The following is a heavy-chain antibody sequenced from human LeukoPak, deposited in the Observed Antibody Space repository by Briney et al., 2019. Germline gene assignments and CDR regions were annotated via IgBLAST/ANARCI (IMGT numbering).Heavy chain of an antibody. V-gene: IGHV3-7*01. CDR1: GFSFTTNW. Sequence: GGSLRLSCAASGFSFTTNWMHWVRQTPGKRLEWVAELNEDGTVKYYVDSVKGRFTISRDNAKNSLYLQMNHLRAEDTGVYFCANVPRSTVSYWGRGTLVTVSS. J-gene: IGHJ4*02. CDR3: ANVPRSTVSY. D-gene: IGHD2-15*01. CDR2: LNEDGTVK.